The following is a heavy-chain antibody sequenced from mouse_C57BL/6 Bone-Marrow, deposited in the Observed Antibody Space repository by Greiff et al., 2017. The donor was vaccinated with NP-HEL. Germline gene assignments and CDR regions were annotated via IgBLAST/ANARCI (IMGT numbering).Heavy chain of an antibody. D-gene: IGHD2-5*01. Sequence: DVQLQESGPVLVKPGASVKMSCKASGYTFTDYYMNWVKQSHGKSLEWIGVINPYNGGTSYNQKFKGKATLTVDKSSSTAYMELNSLTSEDSAVYYCASPTIVRRLSFDYWGQGTTLTVSS. J-gene: IGHJ2*01. CDR2: INPYNGGT. CDR3: ASPTIVRRLSFDY. CDR1: GYTFTDYY. V-gene: IGHV1-19*01.